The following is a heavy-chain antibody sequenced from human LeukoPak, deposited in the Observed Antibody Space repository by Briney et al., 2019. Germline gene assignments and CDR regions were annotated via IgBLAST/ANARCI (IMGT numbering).Heavy chain of an antibody. V-gene: IGHV3-11*05. CDR2: ISSSSSYT. Sequence: GGSLRLSCAASGFTFSDYYMSWIRQAPGKGLEWVSYISSSSSYTNYADSVKGRFTISRDNAKNSLYLQMNSLRAEDTAVYYCARDIFQFGESPIGQAFDIWGQGTMVTVSS. J-gene: IGHJ3*02. CDR1: GFTFSDYY. CDR3: ARDIFQFGESPIGQAFDI. D-gene: IGHD3-10*01.